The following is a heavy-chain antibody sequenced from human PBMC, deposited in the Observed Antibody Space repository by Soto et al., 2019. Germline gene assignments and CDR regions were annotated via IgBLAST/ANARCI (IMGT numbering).Heavy chain of an antibody. D-gene: IGHD2-15*01. CDR2: MNPNSGNT. CDR3: ARSIDLQYIVVVVAASYGMDV. CDR1: GYTFTSYD. Sequence: ASVKVSCKASGYTFTSYDINWVRQATGQGLEWMGWMNPNSGNTGYAQKFQGRVTMTRNTSISTAYMELSSLRSEDTAVYYCARSIDLQYIVVVVAASYGMDVWGQGTTVTVS. V-gene: IGHV1-8*01. J-gene: IGHJ6*02.